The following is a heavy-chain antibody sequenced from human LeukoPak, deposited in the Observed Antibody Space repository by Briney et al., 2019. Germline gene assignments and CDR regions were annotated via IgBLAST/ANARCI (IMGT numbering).Heavy chain of an antibody. CDR2: ISANNGNT. Sequence: ASVKVSCKASGYTFTNNAISWVRQAPGQGLEWMGWISANNGNTNYAQKLQGRVTMTTDTSTSTAYMELRSLRSDDTAVYYCARTRSSDSGGYRRFDPWGQGTLVTVS. CDR1: GYTFTNNA. CDR3: ARTRSSDSGGYRRFDP. J-gene: IGHJ5*02. D-gene: IGHD3-22*01. V-gene: IGHV1-18*01.